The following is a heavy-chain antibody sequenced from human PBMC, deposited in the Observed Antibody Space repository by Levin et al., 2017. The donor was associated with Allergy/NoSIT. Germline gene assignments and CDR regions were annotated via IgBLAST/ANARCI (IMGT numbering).Heavy chain of an antibody. CDR3: ARGDCSATSCLGY. J-gene: IGHJ4*02. CDR2: INNDGSSS. D-gene: IGHD2-2*01. CDR1: GFTFSRRW. Sequence: GESLKISCAASGFTFSRRWMHWVRQAPGKGLEWVSQINNDGSSSNYADSVKGRFTISRDNARNTLFLQISNLRAEDTAVYYCARGDCSATSCLGYWGQGTLVTVSS. V-gene: IGHV3-74*01.